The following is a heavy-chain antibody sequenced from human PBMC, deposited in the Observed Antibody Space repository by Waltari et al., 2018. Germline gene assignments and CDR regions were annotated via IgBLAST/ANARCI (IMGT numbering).Heavy chain of an antibody. CDR2: ISSSSSYI. CDR1: GFTFSSYS. J-gene: IGHJ4*02. Sequence: EVQLVESGGGLVKPGGSLGLSCAASGFTFSSYSMNWVRQAPGKGLEWVSSISSSSSYIYDADAVKGRFTISRDNAKNSLYLQMNSLRAEDTAVYYGARDSRRFDYWGQGTLVTVSS. V-gene: IGHV3-21*01. CDR3: ARDSRRFDY.